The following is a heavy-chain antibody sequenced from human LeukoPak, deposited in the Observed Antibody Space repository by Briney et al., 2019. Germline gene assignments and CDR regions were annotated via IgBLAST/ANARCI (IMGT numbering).Heavy chain of an antibody. CDR3: AREGIRSWASFDY. V-gene: IGHV4-59*01. CDR1: GGSISSYY. Sequence: SETLSLTCTVSGGSISSYYWSWIRQPPGKGLVWIGYIYYSGSTNYNPSLKSRVTISVDTSKNQFSLKLSSVTAADTAVYYCAREGIRSWASFDYWGQGTLVTVSS. J-gene: IGHJ4*02. CDR2: IYYSGST. D-gene: IGHD1-26*01.